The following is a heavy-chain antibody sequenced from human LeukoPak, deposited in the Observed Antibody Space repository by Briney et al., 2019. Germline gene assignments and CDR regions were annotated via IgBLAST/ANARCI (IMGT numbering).Heavy chain of an antibody. Sequence: GGSLRLSCAASGFTFRTYGMSWVRQSPGKGLEWLSYIDSSGSTIYYEDSVQGRFTISRDNAKNLLFLQMNSLRAEDTAVYYCARDGHDFWSGYYTGMKVDYWGQGTLVTVSS. CDR2: IDSSGSTI. D-gene: IGHD3-3*01. CDR1: GFTFRTYG. V-gene: IGHV3-48*04. J-gene: IGHJ4*02. CDR3: ARDGHDFWSGYYTGMKVDY.